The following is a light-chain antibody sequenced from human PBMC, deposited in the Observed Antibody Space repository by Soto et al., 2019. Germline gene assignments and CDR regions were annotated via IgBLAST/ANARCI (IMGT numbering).Light chain of an antibody. CDR2: AAS. V-gene: IGKV1-39*01. CDR3: LQDYNYPYT. J-gene: IGKJ2*01. Sequence: DIQMTQSPSSLSASVGDRVTITCRASQSISSYFNWYQQKPGKAPKLLIYAASSLQSGVPSRFSGSGSGTDFTLTISSLQPEDFATYYCLQDYNYPYTFGQGTKVDIK. CDR1: QSISSY.